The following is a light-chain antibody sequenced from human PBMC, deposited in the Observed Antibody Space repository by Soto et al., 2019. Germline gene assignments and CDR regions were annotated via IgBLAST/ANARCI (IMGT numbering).Light chain of an antibody. V-gene: IGKV1-39*01. CDR2: AAF. CDR3: QQADSFPLT. CDR1: QSISSY. J-gene: IGKJ4*01. Sequence: DIQMTQSPSSLSASVGGRVSITCRASQSISSYLNWYQQKPGKAPKLLIYAAFTLQTGVSSRFIGSGSGTDFTLTINSLQPEDFATYYCQQADSFPLTFGGGTKVDI.